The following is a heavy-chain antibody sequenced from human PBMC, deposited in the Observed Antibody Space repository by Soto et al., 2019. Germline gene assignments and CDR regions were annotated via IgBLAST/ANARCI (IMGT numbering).Heavy chain of an antibody. J-gene: IGHJ6*02. Sequence: SGGALRLSCAASGFTFSSYGMHWVRQAPGKGLEWVAVISYDGSNKYYADSVKGRFTISRDNSKNTLYLQMNSLRAEDTAVYYCAKDWVPGGHDYYYYGMDVWGQATTVTVSS. CDR1: GFTFSSYG. CDR3: AKDWVPGGHDYYYYGMDV. V-gene: IGHV3-30*18. CDR2: ISYDGSNK. D-gene: IGHD3-16*01.